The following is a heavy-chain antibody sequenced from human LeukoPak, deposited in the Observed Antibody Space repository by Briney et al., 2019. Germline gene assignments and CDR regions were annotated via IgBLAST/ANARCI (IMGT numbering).Heavy chain of an antibody. CDR3: ARSIPTPFDL. CDR2: INHSGST. D-gene: IGHD2-21*01. Sequence: PSETLSLTCAVYGGSFSGYYWSWIRQPPGKGLEWIGEINHSGSTNYNPSLKSRVTISVDTSKNQFSLKLSSVTAADTAVYYCARSIPTPFDLWGRGTLVTVSS. J-gene: IGHJ2*01. CDR1: GGSFSGYY. V-gene: IGHV4-34*01.